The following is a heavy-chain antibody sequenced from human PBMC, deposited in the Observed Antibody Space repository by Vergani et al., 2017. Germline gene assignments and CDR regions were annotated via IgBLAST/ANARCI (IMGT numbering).Heavy chain of an antibody. Sequence: QVQLQESGPGLVKPSETLSLTCTVSGGSISSYYWGWIRQPPGKGLEWIGSIYYSGSTYYNPSLKSRVTISVDTSKNQFSLKLSSVTAADTAVYYCARGLGTIFGGWFDPWGQGTLVTVSS. CDR3: ARGLGTIFGGWFDP. D-gene: IGHD3-3*01. CDR2: IYYSGST. J-gene: IGHJ5*02. V-gene: IGHV4-39*01. CDR1: GGSISSYY.